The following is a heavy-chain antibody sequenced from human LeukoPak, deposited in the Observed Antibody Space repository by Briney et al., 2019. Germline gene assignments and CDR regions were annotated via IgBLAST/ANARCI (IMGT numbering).Heavy chain of an antibody. CDR2: IQSKTDGGAT. Sequence: GGSLRLSCAASGLTFSNAWMSWVRQAPGKGLEWVGLIQSKTDGGATDYAAPVKGRFTIPRDDSKSTLYLQINSLKTEDTAVYYCTTVRYYDTNGPFWFDPWGQGTLVTVSS. J-gene: IGHJ5*02. CDR1: GLTFSNAW. D-gene: IGHD3-22*01. V-gene: IGHV3-15*01. CDR3: TTVRYYDTNGPFWFDP.